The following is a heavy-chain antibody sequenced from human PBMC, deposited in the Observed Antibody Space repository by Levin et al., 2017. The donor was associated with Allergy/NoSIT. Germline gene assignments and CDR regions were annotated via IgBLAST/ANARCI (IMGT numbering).Heavy chain of an antibody. CDR3: ARDNIGLPDAFDI. Sequence: SLRLSCAASGFTFDDYAMHWARQAPGKGLEWVSGISWNSGSIGYADSVKGRFTISRDNAKNSLYLQMNSLRTEDTALYYCARDNIGLPDAFDIWGQGTMVIVSS. D-gene: IGHD3-10*01. CDR1: GFTFDDYA. J-gene: IGHJ3*02. CDR2: ISWNSGSI. V-gene: IGHV3-9*01.